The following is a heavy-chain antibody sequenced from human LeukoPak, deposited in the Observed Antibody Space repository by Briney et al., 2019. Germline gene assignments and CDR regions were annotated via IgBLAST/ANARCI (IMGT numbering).Heavy chain of an antibody. Sequence: GASLKISCQGSGSRFATYWFSWVRQLPDKGLEWMGRIDASDSDTTYSPSFQGHVTISVDKSISTAYLQWSSLKASDTAMYYCARHKTASYDVLPGDYWGQGTLVIVSS. J-gene: IGHJ4*02. CDR1: GSRFATYW. CDR3: ARHKTASYDVLPGDY. D-gene: IGHD3-9*01. V-gene: IGHV5-10-1*01. CDR2: IDASDSDT.